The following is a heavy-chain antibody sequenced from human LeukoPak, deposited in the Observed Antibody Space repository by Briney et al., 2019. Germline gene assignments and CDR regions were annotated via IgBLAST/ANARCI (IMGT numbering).Heavy chain of an antibody. V-gene: IGHV2-5*01. D-gene: IGHD3-3*01. Sequence: SGATLVNPTQTLTLTFTFAGFSLSTSGVGVGWIRQRPGKALWCLGLIYWHDDKRYIPSLKSRLTINNDNSKNQVVLTLTNMDPVPTATYCCAHRRDDFWSGKTFDYWGQGTLATVS. CDR1: GFSLSTSGVG. J-gene: IGHJ4*02. CDR2: IYWHDDK. CDR3: AHRRDDFWSGKTFDY.